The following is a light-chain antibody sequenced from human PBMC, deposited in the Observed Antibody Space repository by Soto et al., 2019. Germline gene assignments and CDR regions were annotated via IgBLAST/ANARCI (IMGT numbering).Light chain of an antibody. CDR2: GAS. Sequence: EIRLSQSPCTLSLSAGERATLSCRASQRVTSSNLAWYQQKPGQAPRLLIHGASNRATGIPARFSGSGSGTDFTLTISSLEPEDFAVYYCQQRSNWLITFAQRTRLEIK. V-gene: IGKV3-11*01. J-gene: IGKJ5*01. CDR1: QRVTSSN. CDR3: QQRSNWLIT.